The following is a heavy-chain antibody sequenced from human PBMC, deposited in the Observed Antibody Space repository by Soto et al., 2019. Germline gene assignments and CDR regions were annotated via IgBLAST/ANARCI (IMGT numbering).Heavy chain of an antibody. Sequence: SETLSLTCTVSGGSISSYYWSWIRQPPGKGLEWIGYIYYSGSTNYNPSLKSRVTISVDTSKNQFSLKLSSVTAADTAVYYRARDRGEFDPWGQGTLVTVSS. D-gene: IGHD3-10*01. CDR2: IYYSGST. J-gene: IGHJ5*02. CDR3: ARDRGEFDP. CDR1: GGSISSYY. V-gene: IGHV4-59*01.